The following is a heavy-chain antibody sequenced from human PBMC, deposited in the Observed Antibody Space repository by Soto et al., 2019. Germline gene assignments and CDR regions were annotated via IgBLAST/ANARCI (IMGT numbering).Heavy chain of an antibody. CDR3: AHRIENSGAPYEVFYFGY. D-gene: IGHD5-12*01. J-gene: IGHJ4*02. CDR2: IYWDDDK. V-gene: IGHV2-5*02. Sequence: QITLKESGPTLVKPTQTLTLTCTFSGFSVTSSGVGVGWIRQPPGKALEWLALIYWDDDKRYSPSLRSRLTITKDSSKNQVVLTLTNVDPLDTATYYCAHRIENSGAPYEVFYFGYWGQGTLVTVSS. CDR1: GFSVTSSGVG.